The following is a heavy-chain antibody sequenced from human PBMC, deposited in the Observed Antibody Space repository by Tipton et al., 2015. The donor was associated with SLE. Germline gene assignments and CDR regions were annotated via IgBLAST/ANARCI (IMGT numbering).Heavy chain of an antibody. V-gene: IGHV4-59*08. CDR1: GGSLSSYY. D-gene: IGHD3-10*01. J-gene: IGHJ5*02. CDR3: ASPYYYGSRSFDP. CDR2: LSYSGST. Sequence: GLVKPSETLPLTCTVSGGSLSSYYWSWIRQSPEKGLEWIGYLSYSGSTNYNPSLESRVTISVDMSKNQFSLRLSSVTAADTAVYYCASPYYYGSRSFDPWGQGTLVTVSA.